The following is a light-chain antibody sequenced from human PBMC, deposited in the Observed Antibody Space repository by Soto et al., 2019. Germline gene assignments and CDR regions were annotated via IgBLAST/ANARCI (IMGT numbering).Light chain of an antibody. J-gene: IGLJ1*01. Sequence: QSALTQPASVFGSPGQSITFSCTGTSSYVGGYNFVSWYQQHPGKAPKLMIYEVSSRPSGVSNRLSGSKSGNTASLTISGLQPEDEADYYCCSYTTSTTVVFGTGTKVTVL. CDR1: SSYVGGYNF. CDR3: CSYTTSTTVV. CDR2: EVS. V-gene: IGLV2-14*03.